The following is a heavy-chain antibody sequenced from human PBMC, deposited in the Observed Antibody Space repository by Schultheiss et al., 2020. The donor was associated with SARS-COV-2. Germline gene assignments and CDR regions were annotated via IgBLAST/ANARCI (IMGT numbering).Heavy chain of an antibody. CDR2: IIPIFGIA. Sequence: SVKVSCKASGYTFTSYAMHWVRQAPGQRLEWMGRIIPIFGIANYAQKFQGRVTITADESTSTAYMELSSLRSEDTAVYYCARGGAARRDYYYGMDVWGQGATVTVAS. J-gene: IGHJ6*02. CDR3: ARGGAARRDYYYGMDV. V-gene: IGHV1-69*13. D-gene: IGHD6-6*01. CDR1: GYTFTSYA.